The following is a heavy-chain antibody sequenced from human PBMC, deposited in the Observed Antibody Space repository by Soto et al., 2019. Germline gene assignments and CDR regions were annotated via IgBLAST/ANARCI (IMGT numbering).Heavy chain of an antibody. CDR1: VFTFSSYA. CDR3: ARGLAAAGTGMDV. J-gene: IGHJ6*02. Sequence: VGSLRLSCASSVFTFSSYAMHCVRHSPGKWLEWVAVISYDGSNKYYADSVKGRFTISRDNSKNTLYLQMNSLRAEDTAVYYCARGLAAAGTGMDVWGQGNTVTV. CDR2: ISYDGSNK. D-gene: IGHD6-13*01. V-gene: IGHV3-30-3*01.